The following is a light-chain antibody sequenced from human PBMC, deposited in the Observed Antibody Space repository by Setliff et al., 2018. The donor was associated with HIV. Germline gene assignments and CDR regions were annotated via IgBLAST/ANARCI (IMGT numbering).Light chain of an antibody. J-gene: IGLJ1*01. CDR3: ASYAITNTRP. CDR2: EVR. CDR1: SSDVGGYTY. V-gene: IGLV2-14*03. Sequence: QSVLTQPASVSGSPGQSITISCTGTSSDVGGYTYVSWYQQHPGKAPKLIIYEVRNRPSGVSTRFSGSKSGNTASLTISGLQPEDEADYYCASYAITNTRPFGTGTKVTVL.